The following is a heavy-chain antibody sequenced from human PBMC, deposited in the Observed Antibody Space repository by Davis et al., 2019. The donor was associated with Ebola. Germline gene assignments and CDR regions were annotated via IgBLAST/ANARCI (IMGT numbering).Heavy chain of an antibody. CDR3: AHSWPDYIWGSYRFYYFDY. CDR1: GFSLSTTGVG. D-gene: IGHD3-16*02. V-gene: IGHV2-5*02. CDR2: IYWDDDN. Sequence: SGPTLVKPTQTLTLTCTFSGFSLSTTGVGVGWIGQPPGKALEWLSLIYWDDDNRYSTSLNSRLTITKDTSKNPVVLTMTNMDPVDTATYYCAHSWPDYIWGSYRFYYFDYWGQGTLVTVSS. J-gene: IGHJ4*02.